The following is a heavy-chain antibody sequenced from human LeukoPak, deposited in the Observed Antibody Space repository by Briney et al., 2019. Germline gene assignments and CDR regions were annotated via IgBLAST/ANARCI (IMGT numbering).Heavy chain of an antibody. CDR2: IYYSGST. CDR3: ARQLGDRLLFDY. J-gene: IGHJ4*02. Sequence: KPSETLSLTCTVSGGSISSYYWSWIRQPPGKGLEWIGYIYYSGSTHYNSSLKSRVTISLDTSRNQFSLKLSSVTAADTAVYYCARQLGDRLLFDYWGQGTLVTVSS. V-gene: IGHV4-59*01. CDR1: GGSISSYY. D-gene: IGHD2-21*01.